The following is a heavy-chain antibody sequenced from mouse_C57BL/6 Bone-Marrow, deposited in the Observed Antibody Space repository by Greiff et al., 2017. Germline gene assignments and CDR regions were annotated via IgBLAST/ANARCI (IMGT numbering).Heavy chain of an antibody. CDR2: IYPGNSDT. CDR1: GYTFTSYW. J-gene: IGHJ4*01. V-gene: IGHV1-5*01. D-gene: IGHD2-4*01. CDR3: MGGLRGLYYAMDY. Sequence: DVQLQESGTVLARPGASVKMSCKTSGYTFTSYWMHWVKQRPGQGLEWIGAIYPGNSDTSYNQKFKGKAKLTAVTSASTAYMELSSLTNEDSAVYYCMGGLRGLYYAMDYWGQGTSVTVSS.